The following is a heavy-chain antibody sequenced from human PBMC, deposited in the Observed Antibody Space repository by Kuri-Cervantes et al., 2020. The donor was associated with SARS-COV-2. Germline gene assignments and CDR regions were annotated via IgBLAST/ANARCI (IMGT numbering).Heavy chain of an antibody. CDR2: ISYDGSNK. CDR3: ARNQALGDSFDI. V-gene: IGHV3-30-3*01. J-gene: IGHJ3*02. CDR1: GFTFSTYA. D-gene: IGHD7-27*01. Sequence: GGSLRLSCVASGFTFSTYAIHWVRQAPGKGLEWVAVISYDGSNKYYADSVKGRFTISRDNAKNSLYLQMNSLRAEDTAVYYCARNQALGDSFDIWGQGTMVTVSS.